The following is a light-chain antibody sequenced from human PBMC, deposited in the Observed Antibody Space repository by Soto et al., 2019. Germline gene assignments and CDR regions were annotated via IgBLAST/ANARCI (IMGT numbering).Light chain of an antibody. CDR3: MQVLQTPFT. J-gene: IGKJ4*01. V-gene: IGKV2-28*01. CDR2: LAS. Sequence: DIVLTQSTLSLPVTPGEPASISCRSSQSLLHSNGYNYLAWFLQKAGQSPQLLIYLASSRASGVTDRFSGSGAGTDFTLKISRVEAEDVGVYYCMQVLQTPFTFGGGTKVDIK. CDR1: QSLLHSNGYNY.